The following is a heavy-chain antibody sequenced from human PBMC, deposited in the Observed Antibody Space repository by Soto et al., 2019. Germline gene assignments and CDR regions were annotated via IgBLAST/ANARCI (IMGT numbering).Heavy chain of an antibody. Sequence: EVQLVESGGGLVQPGRSLRLSCAASGFTFDDYAMHWVRQAPGKGLEWVSGISWNSGSIGYADSVKGRFTISRDNAKNSLYLLMNSLRAEDTALYYCAKDGAGFLASGWFDPWGQGTLVTVSS. CDR2: ISWNSGSI. J-gene: IGHJ5*02. CDR3: AKDGAGFLASGWFDP. CDR1: GFTFDDYA. V-gene: IGHV3-9*01. D-gene: IGHD2-15*01.